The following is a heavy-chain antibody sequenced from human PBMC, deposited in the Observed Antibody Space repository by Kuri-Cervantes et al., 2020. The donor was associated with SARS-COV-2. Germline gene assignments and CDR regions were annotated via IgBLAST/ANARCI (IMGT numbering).Heavy chain of an antibody. CDR1: GYTFSTYG. CDR3: ARSHTLYGGNSSPWDY. D-gene: IGHD4-23*01. Sequence: TANVSCKPSGYTFSTYGVRWVRQAPGRGLQWVASINTYKGNTNYAQILQGRVTMTTDTSTSTAFMELRGLRSFDTAVYYCARSHTLYGGNSSPWDYWGQGTLVTVSS. V-gene: IGHV1-18*01. CDR2: INTYKGNT. J-gene: IGHJ4*02.